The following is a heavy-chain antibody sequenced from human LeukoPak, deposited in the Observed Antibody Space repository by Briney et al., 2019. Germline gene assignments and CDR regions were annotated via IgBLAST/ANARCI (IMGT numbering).Heavy chain of an antibody. CDR2: ISGSDGTT. Sequence: PGGSLRLSCAASGFTFSSYAMSWVRQAPGKGLEWVSSISGSDGTTYYADSVKGRFTISRDNSKNTVFLHINSLRPEDTAVYYCAKDLTPYYFYGSGTFNYWGQGTLVTVSS. V-gene: IGHV3-23*01. J-gene: IGHJ4*02. D-gene: IGHD3-10*01. CDR3: AKDLTPYYFYGSGTFNY. CDR1: GFTFSSYA.